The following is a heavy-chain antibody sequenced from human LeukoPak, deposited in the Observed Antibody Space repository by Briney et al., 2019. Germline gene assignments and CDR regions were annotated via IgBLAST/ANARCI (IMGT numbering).Heavy chain of an antibody. Sequence: PGGSLRLSXAVSGFTFSSYWMSWVRQAPGKGLEWVGNIKEDGSEKYYVDSVKGRFTISRDNAKNSLYLQMNSLRAEDTAVYYCARDSFETDIDYWGQGTLVTVSS. D-gene: IGHD1-14*01. CDR2: IKEDGSEK. CDR3: ARDSFETDIDY. CDR1: GFTFSSYW. J-gene: IGHJ4*02. V-gene: IGHV3-7*01.